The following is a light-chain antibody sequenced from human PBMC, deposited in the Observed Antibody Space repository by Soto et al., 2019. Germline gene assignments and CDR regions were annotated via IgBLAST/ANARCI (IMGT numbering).Light chain of an antibody. Sequence: QSALTQPASVSGSPGQSITISCTGTSSDVGGYNWVAWYQQHPGKVPKLMIYEVSNRPSGVSNRFSGSKSGNTASLTISGLQAEAEAHYYCSSSSASGIHVFGGGTKLTVL. CDR3: SSSSASGIHV. J-gene: IGLJ2*01. CDR1: SSDVGGYNW. V-gene: IGLV2-14*01. CDR2: EVS.